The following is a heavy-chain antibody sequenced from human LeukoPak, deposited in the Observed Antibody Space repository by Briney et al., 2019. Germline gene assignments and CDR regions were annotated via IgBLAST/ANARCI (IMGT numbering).Heavy chain of an antibody. J-gene: IGHJ3*02. D-gene: IGHD5-12*01. V-gene: IGHV1-69*13. CDR1: GGTFSNYA. Sequence: SVKVSCKASGGTFSNYALSWVRQAPGQGLEWMGGIVPIFDTANYAQNFQGRVTITADESTSTAYMELSSLRSEDTAVYYCARARGGYSGYDWGGAFDIWGQGTMVTVSS. CDR3: ARARGGYSGYDWGGAFDI. CDR2: IVPIFDTA.